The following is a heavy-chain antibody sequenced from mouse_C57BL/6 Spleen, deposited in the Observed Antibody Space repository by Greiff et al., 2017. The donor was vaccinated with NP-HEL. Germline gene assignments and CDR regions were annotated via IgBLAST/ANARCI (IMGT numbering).Heavy chain of an antibody. Sequence: QVQLQQSGAELVRPGASVTLSCKASGYTFTDYEMHWVKQTPVHGLAWIGAIDPETGGTAYNQKFKGKAILAADKSSSTAYMELRSLTSEDSAVYYWTRPDFDVWGTGTTVTVSS. V-gene: IGHV1-15*01. J-gene: IGHJ1*03. CDR2: IDPETGGT. CDR1: GYTFTDYE. CDR3: TRPDFDV.